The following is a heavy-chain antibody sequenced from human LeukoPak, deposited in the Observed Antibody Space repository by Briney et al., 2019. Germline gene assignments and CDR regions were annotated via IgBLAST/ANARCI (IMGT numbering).Heavy chain of an antibody. CDR1: GGSISSSSYY. V-gene: IGHV4-39*01. CDR2: IYYSGST. J-gene: IGHJ4*02. D-gene: IGHD7-27*01. CDR3: ARLSWGPYYFDY. Sequence: KTSETLSLTCTVSGGSISSSSYYWGWIRQPPGKGLEWIGSIYYSGSTYYNPSLKSRDTISVDTSKNQFSLKLSSVTAADTAVYYCARLSWGPYYFDYWGQGTLVTVSS.